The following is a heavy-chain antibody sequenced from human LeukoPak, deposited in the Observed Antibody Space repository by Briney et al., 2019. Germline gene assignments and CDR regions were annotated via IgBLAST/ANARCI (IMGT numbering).Heavy chain of an antibody. CDR2: INAGNGNT. V-gene: IGHV1-3*03. CDR3: ARENRIAAAGTFFSLIERESYYYYYMDV. J-gene: IGHJ6*03. D-gene: IGHD6-13*01. Sequence: ASVKVSCKASGYTFTSYAMHWVRQAPGQRLEWMGWINAGNGNTKYSQEFQGRVTITRDTSASTAYMELSSLRSEDMAVYYCARENRIAAAGTFFSLIERESYYYYYMDVWGKGTTVTVSS. CDR1: GYTFTSYA.